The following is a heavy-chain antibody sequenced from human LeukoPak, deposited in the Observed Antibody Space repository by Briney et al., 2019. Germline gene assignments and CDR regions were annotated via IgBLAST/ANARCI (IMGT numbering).Heavy chain of an antibody. D-gene: IGHD3-16*01. V-gene: IGHV3-7*01. CDR3: ARGRGLVDH. J-gene: IGHJ4*02. Sequence: GGSLRLSCAASGFTFTAYAMSWFRQTPEKGLEWVANIHDDGIVTHYVDSVKGRFTISRDNARNSVNLQLNSLRVEDTALYYCARGRGLVDHWGQGTLVTVSS. CDR1: GFTFTAYA. CDR2: IHDDGIVT.